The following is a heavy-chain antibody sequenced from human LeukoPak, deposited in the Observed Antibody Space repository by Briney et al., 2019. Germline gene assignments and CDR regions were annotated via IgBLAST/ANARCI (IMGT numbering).Heavy chain of an antibody. CDR3: AREDLATVNFHAFDI. Sequence: ASVKVSCKASGYTFTDYYIHWVRQAPGQGLEWMGWINPNSGGTNYAQKFQGRVTMTRDMSISTAYMELSRLGSDDTAVYYCAREDLATVNFHAFDIWGQGTMVSVSS. CDR2: INPNSGGT. V-gene: IGHV1-2*02. CDR1: GYTFTDYY. J-gene: IGHJ3*02. D-gene: IGHD4-17*01.